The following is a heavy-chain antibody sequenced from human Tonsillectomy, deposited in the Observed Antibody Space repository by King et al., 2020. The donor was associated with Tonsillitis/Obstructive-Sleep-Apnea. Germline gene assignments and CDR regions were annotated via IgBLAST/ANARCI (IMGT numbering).Heavy chain of an antibody. J-gene: IGHJ2*01. CDR2: INSDGSST. CDR3: ARTGHHLWFGDFTSDWYFDH. Sequence: VQLVESGGGLAQPGGSLRLSCAASGFTFSSYWMHWVRQAPGKGLVWVSRINSDGSSTNYADSVKGRFTISRDNDKKTLYLQMNSLRAEDTAVYYCARTGHHLWFGDFTSDWYFDHWGRGTLVTVSS. CDR1: GFTFSSYW. D-gene: IGHD3-10*01. V-gene: IGHV3-74*01.